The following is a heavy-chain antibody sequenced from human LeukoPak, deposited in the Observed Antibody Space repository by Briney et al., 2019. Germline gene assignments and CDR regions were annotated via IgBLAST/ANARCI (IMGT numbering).Heavy chain of an antibody. CDR1: GYTFTGYY. D-gene: IGHD6-19*01. CDR2: INPNSGGT. J-gene: IGHJ6*03. Sequence: ASVKVSCKASGYTFTGYYMHWVRKAPGQGLEWMGWINPNSGGTNYAQKFQGRVTMTRDTSISTAYMELSRLRSDDTAVYYCARRAVGNSYYSSMDVWGKGTTVTVSS. CDR3: ARRAVGNSYYSSMDV. V-gene: IGHV1-2*02.